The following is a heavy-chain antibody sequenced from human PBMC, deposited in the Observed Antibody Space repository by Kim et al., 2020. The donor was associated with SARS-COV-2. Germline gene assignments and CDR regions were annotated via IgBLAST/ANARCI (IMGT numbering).Heavy chain of an antibody. J-gene: IGHJ6*01. CDR2: ISYDGTNK. D-gene: IGHD5-18*01. V-gene: IGHV3-33*05. CDR3: ARERGRGYSYGWVYSYYSMDV. CDR1: GFTFSSYG. Sequence: PGGSLRLSCAASGFTFSSYGMHWVRQAPGKGLEWVAVISYDGTNKNYADSVKGRFTISRDNSKNTLYLQMNSLRAEDTAVYYCARERGRGYSYGWVYSYYSMDVWGQGTTVTVSS.